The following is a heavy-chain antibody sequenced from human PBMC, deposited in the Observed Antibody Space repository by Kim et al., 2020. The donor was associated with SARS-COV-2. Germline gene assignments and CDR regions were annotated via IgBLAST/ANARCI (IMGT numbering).Heavy chain of an antibody. D-gene: IGHD4-4*01. J-gene: IGHJ4*02. Sequence: DSVKGRFTISRDNSKNTLYLQMNSLRAEDTAVYYCAKYKLYSKRGEYFDYWGQGTLVTVSS. CDR3: AKYKLYSKRGEYFDY. V-gene: IGHV3-23*01.